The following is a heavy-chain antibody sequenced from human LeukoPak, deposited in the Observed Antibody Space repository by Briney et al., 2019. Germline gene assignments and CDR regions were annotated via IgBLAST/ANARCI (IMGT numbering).Heavy chain of an antibody. Sequence: SETLSLTCTVSGGSISSYYWSCIRQPPGKGLEWIGYIYYSGSTNYNPSLKSRVTISVDTSKNQFSLKLSSVTAADTAVYYCARGSAGWFDPWGQGTLVTVSS. V-gene: IGHV4-59*08. CDR2: IYYSGST. J-gene: IGHJ5*02. CDR3: ARGSAGWFDP. CDR1: GGSISSYY.